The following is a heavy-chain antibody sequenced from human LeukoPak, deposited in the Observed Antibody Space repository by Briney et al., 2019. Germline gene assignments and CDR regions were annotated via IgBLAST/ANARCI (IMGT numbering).Heavy chain of an antibody. CDR1: GFIFTDFA. CDR3: VYCSDGDCFSMVRGWKY. D-gene: IGHD2-15*01. J-gene: IGHJ4*01. Sequence: PGGSLRLSCAASGFIFTDFAMNWVRQAPGKGLEWVTVISPDERTKYYIESVEGRFTISRDNSKNTVYLQMNSLTAGDTAVYYCVYCSDGDCFSMVRGWKYWGQGTPVTVSS. V-gene: IGHV3-30*03. CDR2: ISPDERTK.